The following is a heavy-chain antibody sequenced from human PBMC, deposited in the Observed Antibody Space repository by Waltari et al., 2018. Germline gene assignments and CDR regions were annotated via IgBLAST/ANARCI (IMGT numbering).Heavy chain of an antibody. D-gene: IGHD3-10*02. V-gene: IGHV3-33*01. J-gene: IGHJ6*02. Sequence: QVQLVESGGGVVQPGRSLRLSCAASGFTFSSYGMHWVRQAPGKGLEWVAVIWYDGSNKYYADSVKGRCTIARDNSKNTLYLQMNSLRAEDTAVYYCARGARSSSMFGDYYYYYGMDVWGQGTTVTVSS. CDR2: IWYDGSNK. CDR3: ARGARSSSMFGDYYYYYGMDV. CDR1: GFTFSSYG.